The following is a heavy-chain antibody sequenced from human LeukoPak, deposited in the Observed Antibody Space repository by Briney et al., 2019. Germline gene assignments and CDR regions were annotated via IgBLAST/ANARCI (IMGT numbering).Heavy chain of an antibody. CDR1: GGTFSSYA. CDR3: AREDEYCSSTSCYGY. Sequence: ASVKVSCKAPGGTFSSYAISWVRQAPGQGLEWMGGIIPIFGTANYAQKFQGRVTITADESTSTAYMELSSLRSEDTAVYYCAREDEYCSSTSCYGYWGQGTLVTVSS. J-gene: IGHJ4*02. V-gene: IGHV1-69*13. CDR2: IIPIFGTA. D-gene: IGHD2-2*01.